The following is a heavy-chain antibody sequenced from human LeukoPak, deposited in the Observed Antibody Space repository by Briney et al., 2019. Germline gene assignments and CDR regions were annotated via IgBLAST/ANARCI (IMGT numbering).Heavy chain of an antibody. CDR2: IYYTGST. V-gene: IGHV4-59*01. CDR3: ARGGDGYTWNY. Sequence: SETLSLTCTVSGGSISSSYWSWIRQPPGEGLEWIGYIYYTGSTNYNPSLKSRVTISVHTSKNQFSLKLSSVTGADTAVYYCARGGDGYTWNYWGQGTLVTVSS. D-gene: IGHD5-24*01. CDR1: GGSISSSY. J-gene: IGHJ4*02.